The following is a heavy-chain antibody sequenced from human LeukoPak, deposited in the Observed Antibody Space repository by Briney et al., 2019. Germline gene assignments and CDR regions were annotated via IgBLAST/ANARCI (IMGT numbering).Heavy chain of an antibody. J-gene: IGHJ2*01. CDR2: IYYSGST. CDR3: ARVYYSNSYDYWYFDL. CDR1: GGSIRSYY. D-gene: IGHD6-13*01. Sequence: SVTLSLTCTVSGGSIRSYYWSWIRQPPGKGLEWIAYIYYSGSTNYNPSLKSRVTISVDTSKNQFSLKLSSVTAADTAVYYCARVYYSNSYDYWYFDLWGRGTLVTVSS. V-gene: IGHV4-59*01.